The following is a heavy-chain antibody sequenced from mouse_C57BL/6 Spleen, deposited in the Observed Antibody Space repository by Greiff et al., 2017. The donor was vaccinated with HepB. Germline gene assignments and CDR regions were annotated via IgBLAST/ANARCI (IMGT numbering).Heavy chain of an antibody. V-gene: IGHV1-81*01. CDR1: GYTFTSYG. D-gene: IGHD3-1*01. CDR3: ARSSSGRYYFDY. J-gene: IGHJ2*01. Sequence: QVQLQQSGAELARPGASVKLSCKASGYTFTSYGISWVKQRTGQGLEWIGEISPRSGNTYYNEKFKGKATLTADKSSSTAYMELRSLTSEDSAVYFCARSSSGRYYFDYWGQGTTLTVSS. CDR2: ISPRSGNT.